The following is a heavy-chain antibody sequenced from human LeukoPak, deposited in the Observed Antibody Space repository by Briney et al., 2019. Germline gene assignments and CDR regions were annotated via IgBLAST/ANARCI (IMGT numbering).Heavy chain of an antibody. CDR2: VYYSGSA. D-gene: IGHD1-26*01. Sequence: GSLRLSCAASGFTFANAWMSWIRQPPGKRLEWIGYVYYSGSANYNPSLKSRVTISVDTSKNQFSLKLSSVTAADTAVYYCARHEGPWAGPDYWGQGTLVTVSS. CDR1: GFTFANAW. V-gene: IGHV4-59*01. J-gene: IGHJ4*02. CDR3: ARHEGPWAGPDY.